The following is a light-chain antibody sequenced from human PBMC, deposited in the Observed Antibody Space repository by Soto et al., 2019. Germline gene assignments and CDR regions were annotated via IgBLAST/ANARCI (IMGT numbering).Light chain of an antibody. J-gene: IGKJ1*01. CDR3: PQYGTSPWT. V-gene: IGKV3-20*01. CDR2: IAS. CDR1: QSISSNY. Sequence: EIVLTQSPGTLSLFAGERATLSCRATQSISSNYLAWYQQKPGQAPRLLIYIASRRATGIPDRFSGSGSGTDFTLTISRLEPEDSALYYCPQYGTSPWTFGQGTKVEIK.